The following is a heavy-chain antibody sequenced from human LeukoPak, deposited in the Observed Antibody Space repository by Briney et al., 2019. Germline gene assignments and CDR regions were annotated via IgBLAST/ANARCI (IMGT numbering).Heavy chain of an antibody. CDR2: IYSGDTT. CDR3: ASILRSSSGYYFDY. J-gene: IGHJ4*02. V-gene: IGHV3-66*01. D-gene: IGHD3-10*01. CDR1: GFTVSTIY. Sequence: GGSLRLSCAASGFTVSTIYMSWVRQAPGKGLEWVSVIYSGDTTFYADSVRGQFTISRDNSKNTLYLQMNSLRAEDTAVYYCASILRSSSGYYFDYWGQGTLVTVSS.